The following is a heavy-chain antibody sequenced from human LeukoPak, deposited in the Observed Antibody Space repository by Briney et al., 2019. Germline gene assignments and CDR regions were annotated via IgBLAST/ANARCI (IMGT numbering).Heavy chain of an antibody. Sequence: GGSLRLSCSASGFSFSNYAMHWVRQAPGKGLEYVAAITINIDRTFYADSVNGRFTISRDNSRNTLYLQMSSLRPEDTALYYCVKPARGSGIQYGLDSWGQGTLVTASS. CDR2: ITINIDRT. V-gene: IGHV3-64D*06. J-gene: IGHJ4*02. CDR1: GFSFSNYA. D-gene: IGHD4-11*01. CDR3: VKPARGSGIQYGLDS.